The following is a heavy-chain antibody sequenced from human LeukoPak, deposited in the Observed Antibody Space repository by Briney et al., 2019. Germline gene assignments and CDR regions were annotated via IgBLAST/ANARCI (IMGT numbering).Heavy chain of an antibody. D-gene: IGHD3-22*01. CDR3: ARVKDYYDSSGYYLY. CDR1: GFTFSSYW. J-gene: IGHJ4*02. Sequence: GGSLRLSCAASGFTFSSYWMHWVRQAPGKGLVWVSRINSDGSSTSYADSVKGRFTISRDNAKNTLYPQMNSLRAEDTAVYYCARVKDYYDSSGYYLYWGQGTLVTVSS. CDR2: INSDGSST. V-gene: IGHV3-74*01.